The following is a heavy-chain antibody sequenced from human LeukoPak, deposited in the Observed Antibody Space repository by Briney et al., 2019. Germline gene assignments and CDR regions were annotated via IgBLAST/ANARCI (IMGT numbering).Heavy chain of an antibody. V-gene: IGHV1-46*01. D-gene: IGHD3-22*01. J-gene: IGHJ4*02. Sequence: ASVKASCKASGYTFTSYYMHWVRQAPGQGLEWMGIINPSGGSTSYAQKFQGRVTMTRDTSTSTVYMELSSLRSEDTAVYYCARTQGDYDSSGEFDYWGQGTLVTVSS. CDR2: INPSGGST. CDR1: GYTFTSYY. CDR3: ARTQGDYDSSGEFDY.